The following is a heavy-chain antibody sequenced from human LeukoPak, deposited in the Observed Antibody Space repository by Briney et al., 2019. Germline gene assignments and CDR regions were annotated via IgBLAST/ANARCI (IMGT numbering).Heavy chain of an antibody. D-gene: IGHD3-10*01. J-gene: IGHJ4*02. Sequence: PGGSLRLSCAASGFTFDDYAMHWVRQAPGKGLEWVSGISWNSGSIGYADSVKGRFTISRDNAKNSLYLQMNSLRAEDTALYYCVTDTYYGSGSHHPRRFDYWGQGTLVTVSS. V-gene: IGHV3-9*01. CDR3: VTDTYYGSGSHHPRRFDY. CDR2: ISWNSGSI. CDR1: GFTFDDYA.